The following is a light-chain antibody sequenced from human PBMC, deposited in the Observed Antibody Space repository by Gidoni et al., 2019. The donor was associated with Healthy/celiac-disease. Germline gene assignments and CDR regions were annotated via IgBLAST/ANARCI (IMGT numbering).Light chain of an antibody. CDR2: DVS. V-gene: IGLV2-14*03. CDR3: SSYTSSSTQV. Sequence: QSALTQPASVSGSPGPSITISCTGTSSDVGGYHYVSWYQQHPGKAPKLMIDDVSNRPSGVSNRFSGSKSGNTASLTSSGLQAEDEADYYCSSYTSSSTQVFGTGTKVTVL. CDR1: SSDVGGYHY. J-gene: IGLJ1*01.